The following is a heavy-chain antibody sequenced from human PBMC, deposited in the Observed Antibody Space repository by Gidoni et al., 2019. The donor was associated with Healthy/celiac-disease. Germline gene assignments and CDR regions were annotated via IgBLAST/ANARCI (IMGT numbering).Heavy chain of an antibody. Sequence: QVQLVESGGGVVQPGRSLRLSCAASGFTFSSYGMHWVRQAPGKGLGWVAVIWYYGSNKYYADSVKGRFTISRDNSKNTLYLQMNSLRAEDTAVYYCARDRYFDYWGQGTLVTVSS. CDR3: ARDRYFDY. CDR2: IWYYGSNK. V-gene: IGHV3-33*01. CDR1: GFTFSSYG. J-gene: IGHJ4*02.